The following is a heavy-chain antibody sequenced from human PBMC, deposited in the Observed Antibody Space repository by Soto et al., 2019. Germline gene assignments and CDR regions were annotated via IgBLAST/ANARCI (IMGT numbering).Heavy chain of an antibody. J-gene: IGHJ6*02. CDR3: ARDGVRSLITGTTYYSGIDV. CDR2: SYYSGST. V-gene: IGHV4-31*03. D-gene: IGHD1-20*01. Sequence: QVQLQESGPGLVKPSQTLSLTCTVSGGSISSGGYYWSWIRQHPGKGLEWIGYSYYSGSTYYNPSLKSRVNISVDTSKNQFSLKLSSVTAADTAVYYCARDGVRSLITGTTYYSGIDVWGQGTTVTVSS. CDR1: GGSISSGGYY.